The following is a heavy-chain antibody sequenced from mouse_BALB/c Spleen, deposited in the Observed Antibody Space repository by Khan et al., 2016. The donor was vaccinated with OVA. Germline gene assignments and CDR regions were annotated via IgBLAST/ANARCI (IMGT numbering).Heavy chain of an antibody. CDR1: GYTFTSYD. V-gene: IGHV1S56*01. CDR3: AREGLRGVGLDY. Sequence: QVQLKQSGPELVKPGTLVKISCKASGYTFTSYDINWVKQRPGQGLEWIGWIYPGDDSTNYNEKFQGKATLTADKSSNTDYMQLSSLTSENSAVYFCAREGLRGVGLDYWGQGTSVTVSS. CDR2: IYPGDDST. D-gene: IGHD2-4*01. J-gene: IGHJ4*01.